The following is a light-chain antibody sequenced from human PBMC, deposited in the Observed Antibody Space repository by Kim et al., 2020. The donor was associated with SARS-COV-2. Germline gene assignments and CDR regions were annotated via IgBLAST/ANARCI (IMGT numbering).Light chain of an antibody. V-gene: IGKV3-11*01. CDR2: DAS. Sequence: EIVLTQSPATLSLSPGERATLSCRASQSVNSYLAWYQQKPGQAPRLLIYDASKGATGIPASFSGSGSGTYFTLTISSLEPEDFAVYYCQQRSNWPSITFGQGTRLEIK. J-gene: IGKJ5*01. CDR1: QSVNSY. CDR3: QQRSNWPSIT.